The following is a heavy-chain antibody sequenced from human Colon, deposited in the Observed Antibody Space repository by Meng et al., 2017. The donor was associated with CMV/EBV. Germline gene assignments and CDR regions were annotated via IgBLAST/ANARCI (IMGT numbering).Heavy chain of an antibody. Sequence: TLDGGSCSGYHWHWFRQTPQRGLEWIGHVNGGGSSDSNPSLKSRVTISLDTSKNQFSLRLTSVTVADTGVYYCARGMVVIAPWVDAWGHGTLVTVSS. CDR1: GGSCSGYH. CDR3: ARGMVVIAPWVDA. V-gene: IGHV4-34*01. J-gene: IGHJ5*01. CDR2: VNGGGSS. D-gene: IGHD2-21*01.